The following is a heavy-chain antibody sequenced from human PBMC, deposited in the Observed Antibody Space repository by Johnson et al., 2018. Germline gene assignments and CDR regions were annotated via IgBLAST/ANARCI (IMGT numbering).Heavy chain of an antibody. Sequence: VQIVQSGGGLVQPGGSLRLSCAASGFTFSSYSMNWVRPAPGKGLEWVGRIKSKTDGGTTDYAAPVKGRFTISRDDSKNTLYLQMGSLRAEDTAVYYCAKDRPSTVTTPPSYYYYYYMDVWGKGTTVTVSS. V-gene: IGHV3-15*07. CDR3: AKDRPSTVTTPPSYYYYYYMDV. J-gene: IGHJ6*03. CDR2: IKSKTDGGTT. CDR1: GFTFSSYS. D-gene: IGHD4-17*01.